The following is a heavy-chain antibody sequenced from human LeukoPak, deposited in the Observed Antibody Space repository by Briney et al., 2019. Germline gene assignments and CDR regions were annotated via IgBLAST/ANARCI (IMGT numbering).Heavy chain of an antibody. D-gene: IGHD2-21*01. V-gene: IGHV3-43*01. CDR3: ATDGRQGAYDV. CDR2: ISWDSSST. Sequence: GGSLRLSCVASGFTFDDFTMHWVRQRPGKGLEWVSLISWDSSSTYFTGSVKGRFTISRDNTKNSLYLQMNSLTTEDTAFYYCATDGRQGAYDVWGQGTLVTVS. CDR1: GFTFDDFT. J-gene: IGHJ3*01.